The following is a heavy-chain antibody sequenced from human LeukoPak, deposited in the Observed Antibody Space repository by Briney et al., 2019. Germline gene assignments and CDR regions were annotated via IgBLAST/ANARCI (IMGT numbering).Heavy chain of an antibody. CDR1: GGSFSGYY. J-gene: IGHJ1*01. CDR2: INHSGST. V-gene: IGHV4-34*01. CDR3: ARKIAVAGPAEYFQH. Sequence: PSETLSLTCAVYGGSFSGYYWSWIRQPPGKGLEWIGEINHSGSTNYNPSLKSRVTISVDTSKNQFSLKLSSVTAADTAVFYCARKIAVAGPAEYFQHWGQGTLVTVSS. D-gene: IGHD6-19*01.